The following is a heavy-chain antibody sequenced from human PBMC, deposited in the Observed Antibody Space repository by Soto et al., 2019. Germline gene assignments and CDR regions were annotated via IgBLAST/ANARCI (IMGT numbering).Heavy chain of an antibody. V-gene: IGHV4-30-2*01. Sequence: PWETLSLTCAVSGGSISSGGYSWSWIRQPPGKGLEWIGYIYHSGSTYYNPSLKSRVTISVDRSKNQFSLKLSSVTAADTAVYYCARESKVTSSWFDPWGQGTLVTVSS. J-gene: IGHJ5*02. CDR2: IYHSGST. D-gene: IGHD4-4*01. CDR3: ARESKVTSSWFDP. CDR1: GGSISSGGYS.